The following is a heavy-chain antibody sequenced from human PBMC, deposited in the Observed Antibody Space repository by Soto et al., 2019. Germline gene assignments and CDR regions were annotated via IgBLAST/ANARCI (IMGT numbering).Heavy chain of an antibody. Sequence: ASVKVSCKSSGFTFRSSSVQWVRQARGQRLEWIGWLVVGTGNTNYAQKFQQRVTISSDRSTNTVSMELSSLTSEDTAVYYCATGAYCSGGSCSDYYYYYYGMDLWGQGTTVTVSS. D-gene: IGHD2-15*01. CDR3: ATGAYCSGGSCSDYYYYYYGMDL. V-gene: IGHV1-58*01. CDR1: GFTFRSSS. CDR2: LVVGTGNT. J-gene: IGHJ6*02.